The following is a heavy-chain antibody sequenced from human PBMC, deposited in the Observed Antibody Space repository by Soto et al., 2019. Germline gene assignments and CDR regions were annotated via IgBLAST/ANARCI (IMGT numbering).Heavy chain of an antibody. D-gene: IGHD5-18*01. V-gene: IGHV1-18*01. CDR1: GYTFTSYG. CDR3: ARTRRGYSYGQLYYYYGMDV. Sequence: ASVKVSCEASGYTFTSYGISWVRQAPGQGLEWMGWISAYNGNTNYAQKLQGRVTMTTDTSTSTAYMELRSLRSDDTAVYYCARTRRGYSYGQLYYYYGMDVWGQGTTVTVSS. J-gene: IGHJ6*02. CDR2: ISAYNGNT.